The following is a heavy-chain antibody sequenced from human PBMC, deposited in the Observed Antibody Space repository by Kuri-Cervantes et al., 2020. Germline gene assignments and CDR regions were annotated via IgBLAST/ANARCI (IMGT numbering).Heavy chain of an antibody. V-gene: IGHV3-9*01. Sequence: SLKISCAASGFTFDDYAMHWVRQAPGKGLEWVSGISWNSGSIGYADSVKGRFTISRDNAKNSLYLQMNSLRAEDTAVYYCAKDFSSGYYYYGMDVWGQGTTVTVSS. CDR3: AKDFSSGYYYYGMDV. J-gene: IGHJ6*02. CDR1: GFTFDDYA. CDR2: ISWNSGSI. D-gene: IGHD3-10*01.